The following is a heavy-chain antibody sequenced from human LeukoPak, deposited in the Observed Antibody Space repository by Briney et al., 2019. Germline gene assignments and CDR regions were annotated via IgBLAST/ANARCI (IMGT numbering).Heavy chain of an antibody. CDR1: GGSISSSSYY. CDR2: IYYSGST. CDR3: ARQGHRDY. Sequence: SETLSLTCTVSGGSISSSSYYWGWIRHPPGKGLEWIRRIYYSGSTYYNPSLKSRVTISVDTSKNQFSLKLSSVTAADTAVYYCARQGHRDYWGQGTLVTVSS. J-gene: IGHJ4*02. V-gene: IGHV4-39*01.